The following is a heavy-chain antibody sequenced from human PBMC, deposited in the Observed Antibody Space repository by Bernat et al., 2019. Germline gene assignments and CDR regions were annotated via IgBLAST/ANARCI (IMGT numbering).Heavy chain of an antibody. Sequence: QVQLQQWGAGLLKPSETLSLTCTVSGGSISSSSYYWGWIRQPPGKGLEWIGSIYYSGSTYYNPSLKSRVTISVDTSKNQFSLKLSSVTAADTAVYYCARLANWIRSSWYPDYWGQGTLVTVSS. CDR1: GGSISSSSYY. D-gene: IGHD6-13*01. J-gene: IGHJ4*02. V-gene: IGHV4-39*01. CDR2: IYYSGST. CDR3: ARLANWIRSSWYPDY.